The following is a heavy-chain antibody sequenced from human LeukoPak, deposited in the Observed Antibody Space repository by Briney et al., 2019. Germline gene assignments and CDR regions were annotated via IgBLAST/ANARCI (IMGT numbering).Heavy chain of an antibody. J-gene: IGHJ4*02. CDR3: ATDTPSEYDSSGYRPLPFDY. CDR2: IIPIFGTA. D-gene: IGHD3-22*01. Sequence: GASVKVSCKASGGTFISYAISWVRQAPGQGLEWMGGIIPIFGTANYAQKFQGRVTITADTSTDTAYMELSSLRSEDTAVYYCATDTPSEYDSSGYRPLPFDYWGQGTLVTVSS. V-gene: IGHV1-69*06. CDR1: GGTFISYA.